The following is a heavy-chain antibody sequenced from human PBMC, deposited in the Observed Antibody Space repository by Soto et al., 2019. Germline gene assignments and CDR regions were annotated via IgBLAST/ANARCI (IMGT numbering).Heavy chain of an antibody. J-gene: IGHJ5*02. CDR2: INAGNGNT. V-gene: IGHV1-3*01. D-gene: IGHD3-10*01. CDR3: ATEKLMFRGVANWFDP. Sequence: KRLEWMGWINAGNGNTKYSQKFQGRVTITRDTSASTAYMELSSLRSEDTAVYYCATEKLMFRGVANWFDPWGQGTLVTVSS.